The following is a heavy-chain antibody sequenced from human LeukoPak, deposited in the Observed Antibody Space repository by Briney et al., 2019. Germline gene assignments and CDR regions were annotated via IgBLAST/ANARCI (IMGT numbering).Heavy chain of an antibody. D-gene: IGHD2-2*01. CDR1: GFTFSSYW. CDR3: AREVPVFVVVPAAMTGYYYYMDV. V-gene: IGHV3-7*01. J-gene: IGHJ6*03. CDR2: IKQDGSEK. Sequence: GGSLRPSCAASGFTFSSYWMSWVRQAPGKGLEWVANIKQDGSEKYYVDSVKGRFTISRDNAKNSLYLQMNSLRAEDTAVYYCAREVPVFVVVPAAMTGYYYYMDVWGKGTTVTVSS.